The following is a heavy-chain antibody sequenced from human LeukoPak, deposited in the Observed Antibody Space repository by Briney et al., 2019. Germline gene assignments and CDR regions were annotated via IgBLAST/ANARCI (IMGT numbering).Heavy chain of an antibody. J-gene: IGHJ4*02. CDR3: AKPSSGSGTYYVAGY. D-gene: IGHD3-10*01. CDR2: ISGTGITA. CDR1: GFTFSNSA. V-gene: IGHV3-23*01. Sequence: PGGSLRLSCVASGFTFSNSAMSWVRQAPGKGLEWVSAISGTGITAYYTDSVKGRFTISRDNSKNTLYLQMNSLRAEDTALYYCAKPSSGSGTYYVAGYWGQGTLVTVSS.